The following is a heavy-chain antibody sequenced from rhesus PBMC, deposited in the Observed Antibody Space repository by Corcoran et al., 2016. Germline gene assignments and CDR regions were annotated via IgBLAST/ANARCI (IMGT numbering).Heavy chain of an antibody. J-gene: IGHJ4*01. D-gene: IGHD3S6*01. CDR3: ASTLGPPYFDY. CDR1: GGSISRNW. V-gene: IGHV4-57*02. Sequence: QLQLQESGPGLVKPSETLSLTCAVSGGSISRNWWSWIRQPPGKGLEWIGRLAGSGGSTSDNPSRKSRVTISTDTSKNQLSLKLISVTAADTAVYYWASTLGPPYFDYWGQGVLVTVSS. CDR2: LAGSGGST.